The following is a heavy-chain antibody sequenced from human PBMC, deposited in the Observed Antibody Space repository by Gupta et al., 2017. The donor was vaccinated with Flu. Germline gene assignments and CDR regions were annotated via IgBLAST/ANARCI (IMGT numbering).Heavy chain of an antibody. D-gene: IGHD3-9*01. Sequence: QLQLQESGPGLVKPSETLSLTCTVSGGSISDRSHYWGWIRQPPGKGLEWIGSIYYSGSTYYNPSLKSRVTISVDTSKNQFSLKLSSVTAADTAVYYCARERRYLDWFSIWAQGTMVTVSS. CDR2: IYYSGST. CDR3: ARERRYLDWFSI. J-gene: IGHJ3*02. V-gene: IGHV4-39*02. CDR1: GGSISDRSHY.